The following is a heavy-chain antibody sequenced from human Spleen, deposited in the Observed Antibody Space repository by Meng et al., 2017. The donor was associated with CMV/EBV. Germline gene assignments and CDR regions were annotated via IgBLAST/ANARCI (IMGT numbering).Heavy chain of an antibody. CDR1: GGSVSSGSYY. J-gene: IGHJ2*01. CDR3: ARDQRGYYPYWYFDL. CDR2: IYYSGST. V-gene: IGHV4-61*01. Sequence: GGSVSSGSYYWSWIRQPPRKGLEWIGYIYYSGSTHYNPPLKSRVTISVDTSKNQFSLKLSSVTAADTAVYYCARDQRGYYPYWYFDLWGRGTLVTVSS. D-gene: IGHD3-22*01.